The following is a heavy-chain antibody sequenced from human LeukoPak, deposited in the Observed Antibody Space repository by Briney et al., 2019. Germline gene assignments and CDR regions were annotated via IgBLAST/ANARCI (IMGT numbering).Heavy chain of an antibody. CDR1: GWSFSGYY. CDR2: INHSGST. Sequence: SETLSLTCVVYGWSFSGYYWSGIRQPPGKGLEWIGEINHSGSTNYNPSLKSRVTISVDTSKNQFSLKLTSVTAADTAVYYCARLRKFGVVEYYFDYWGQGTLVTVSS. V-gene: IGHV4-34*01. D-gene: IGHD3-3*01. CDR3: ARLRKFGVVEYYFDY. J-gene: IGHJ4*02.